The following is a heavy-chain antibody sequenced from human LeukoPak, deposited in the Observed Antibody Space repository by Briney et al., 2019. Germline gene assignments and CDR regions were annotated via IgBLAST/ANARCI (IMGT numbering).Heavy chain of an antibody. CDR3: ARDKHQLGAYHFDY. CDR2: ISYDGSNK. V-gene: IGHV3-30*19. CDR1: GFTFSSHG. J-gene: IGHJ4*02. Sequence: PGGSLRLSCAASGFTFSSHGMHWVRQAPGKGLEWVAVISYDGSNKYYADSVKGRFTISRDNSKNTLYLQINSLRAEDMAVYYCARDKHQLGAYHFDYWGQGTLVTVSS. D-gene: IGHD6-13*01.